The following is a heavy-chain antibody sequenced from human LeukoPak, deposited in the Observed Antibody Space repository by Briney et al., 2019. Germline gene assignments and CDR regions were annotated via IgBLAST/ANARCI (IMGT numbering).Heavy chain of an antibody. V-gene: IGHV1-45*02. CDR2: ITPFNGDT. J-gene: IGHJ3*02. D-gene: IGHD3-22*01. CDR3: ARSRGYYDSSGYPDNAFDI. CDR1: GYSFTRYF. Sequence: ASVKVSCKASGYSFTRYFIHWVRQAPGQGLEWMGWITPFNGDTNYAQRFQDRVTITSDRSMSTVYMELSSLRSEDTAMFYCARSRGYYDSSGYPDNAFDIWGQGTMVTVSS.